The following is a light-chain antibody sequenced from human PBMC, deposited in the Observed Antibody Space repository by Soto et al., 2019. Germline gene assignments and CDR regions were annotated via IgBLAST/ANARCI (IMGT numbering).Light chain of an antibody. CDR3: QQYDSHSESP. Sequence: DIQMTQFPSTLSASVGDRVTITCRSSLSISKGVAWYQHTPWKAPKLLIYKASALESGDPSRFSGSGDGTEFTLTINSLRPEDSATDYCQQYDSHSESPFGTGTTVH. CDR2: KAS. CDR1: LSISKG. J-gene: IGKJ3*01. V-gene: IGKV1-5*03.